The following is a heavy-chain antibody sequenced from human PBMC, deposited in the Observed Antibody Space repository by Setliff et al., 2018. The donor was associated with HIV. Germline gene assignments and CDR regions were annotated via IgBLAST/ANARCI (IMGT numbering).Heavy chain of an antibody. CDR2: IKSKSDGGAV. V-gene: IGHV3-15*06. CDR1: GFTFRNAW. D-gene: IGHD3-3*01. J-gene: IGHJ6*02. Sequence: PGGSLRLSCAASGFTFRNAWMSWVRQAPGKGLEWVGRIKSKSDGGAVHYAAPVKGRFTISRDDSQDTLYLEMNSLRVEDTGVYYCARDNLYYNLYDGSPVYGMDVWGQGTTVTVSS. CDR3: ARDNLYYNLYDGSPVYGMDV.